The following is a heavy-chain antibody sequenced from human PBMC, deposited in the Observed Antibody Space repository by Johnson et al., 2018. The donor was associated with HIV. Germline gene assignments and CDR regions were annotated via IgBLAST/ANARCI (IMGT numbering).Heavy chain of an antibody. V-gene: IGHV3-66*01. J-gene: IGHJ3*02. D-gene: IGHD2-21*01. CDR2: IYTGGST. Sequence: MLLVESGGGLVQPGGSLRLSCAASAFTVSDNYLSWVRQAPGKGLERVSVIYTGGSTYYADSVTGRFTISRDNSKNTLYLQRNSLRAEDTAVYYCTTVDCGCDCYSGHAFDIWGQGTMVTVSS. CDR1: AFTVSDNY. CDR3: TTVDCGCDCYSGHAFDI.